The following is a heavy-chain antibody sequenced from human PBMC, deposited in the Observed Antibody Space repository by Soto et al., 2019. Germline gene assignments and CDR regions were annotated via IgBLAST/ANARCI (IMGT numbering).Heavy chain of an antibody. V-gene: IGHV2-26*01. J-gene: IGHJ6*03. CDR3: ARIRKLETSVQLLYYYYIEV. CDR2: IFSNDEK. Sequence: QVTLKESGPVLVKPTETLTLTCTVSGFSLSNARMGVSWIRQPPGKALEWLAHIFSNDEKSYSTSLKSRLTISKDTSKSQLVLTMTTMDPVDTATYSCARIRKLETSVQLLYYYYIEVWGKGTTVTVSS. D-gene: IGHD1-1*01. CDR1: GFSLSNARMG.